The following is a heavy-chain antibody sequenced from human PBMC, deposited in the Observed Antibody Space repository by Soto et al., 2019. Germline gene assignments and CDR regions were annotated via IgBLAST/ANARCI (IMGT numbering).Heavy chain of an antibody. J-gene: IGHJ4*02. CDR3: AKDANYHDTSGPFDD. V-gene: IGHV3-30*18. CDR1: GFTFSSYG. Sequence: PGGSLRLSCAASGFTFSSYGIHWVRQAPGKGLEWVAVISYDGSNKYYADSVKGRFTVSRDNSKNTLYLQMNSLRAEDTAVYYCAKDANYHDTSGPFDDWGQGTLVTV. D-gene: IGHD3-16*02. CDR2: ISYDGSNK.